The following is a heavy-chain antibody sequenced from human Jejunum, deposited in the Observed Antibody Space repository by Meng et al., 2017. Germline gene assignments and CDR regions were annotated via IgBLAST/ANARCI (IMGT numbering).Heavy chain of an antibody. CDR3: AGGTERKSGAGTNWFDP. J-gene: IGHJ5*02. V-gene: IGHV3-48*03. Sequence: GESLKISYAAAGFTFNISERDWVRQAPGKGLEWGSYISSSGNTKYYANSVKGRFTISRDNAKTALNLQMTSLRADDTAVYYCAGGTERKSGAGTNWFDPWGQGTLVTVSS. CDR2: ISSSGNTK. CDR1: GFTFNISE. D-gene: IGHD6-13*01.